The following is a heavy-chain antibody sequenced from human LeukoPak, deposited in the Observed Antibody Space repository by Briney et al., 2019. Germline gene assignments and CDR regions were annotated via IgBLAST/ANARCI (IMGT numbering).Heavy chain of an antibody. CDR2: ISYDEANK. J-gene: IGHJ4*02. D-gene: IGHD4-11*01. CDR3: ASNYGG. Sequence: GRSLRLSCVASGFTFSSYAVHWVRQAPGKGLEWVAVISYDEANKYYTDSVKGRFTISRDNSKNTLYLQMNSLRAEDTAVYYCASNYGGWGQGTLVTVSS. CDR1: GFTFSSYA. V-gene: IGHV3-30-3*01.